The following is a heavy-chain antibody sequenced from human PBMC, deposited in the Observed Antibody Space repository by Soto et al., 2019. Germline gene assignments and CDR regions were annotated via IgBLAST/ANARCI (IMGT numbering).Heavy chain of an antibody. CDR2: INWNGGST. V-gene: IGHV3-20*01. D-gene: IGHD4-4*01. CDR3: ARVGEVTTYFRHHSNPRNYYYYYMDV. Sequence: GGSLRLSCAASGFTFDDYGMSWVRQAPGKGLEWVSGINWNGGSTGYADSVKGRFTISRDNAKNSLYLQMNSLRAEDTALYHCARVGEVTTYFRHHSNPRNYYYYYMDVWGKGTTVTVSS. CDR1: GFTFDDYG. J-gene: IGHJ6*03.